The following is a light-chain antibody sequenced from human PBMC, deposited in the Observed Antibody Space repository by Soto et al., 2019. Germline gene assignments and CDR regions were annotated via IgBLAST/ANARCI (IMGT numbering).Light chain of an antibody. Sequence: DIQMTQSPSTLSASVGDSVTITCRASQSISSWLAWYQQRPGKAPKVLIYDASSLQSGVPSRFSGSGSGTEFTLTISSLLPDDFATYYCQQYNIYPWTFGQGTEVEIK. V-gene: IGKV1-5*01. CDR1: QSISSW. J-gene: IGKJ1*01. CDR2: DAS. CDR3: QQYNIYPWT.